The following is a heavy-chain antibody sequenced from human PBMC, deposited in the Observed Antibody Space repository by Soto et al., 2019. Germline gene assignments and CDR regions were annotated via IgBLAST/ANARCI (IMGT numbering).Heavy chain of an antibody. CDR3: ARAMAKGWHYYYGMDV. CDR2: ISYDGSNK. V-gene: IGHV3-30-3*01. J-gene: IGHJ6*02. CDR1: GFTFSSYA. D-gene: IGHD3-10*01. Sequence: QVQLVESGGGVVQPGRSLRLSCAASGFTFSSYAMHWVRQAPGKGLEWVAVISYDGSNKYYADSVKGRFTISRDNSKNTLYLQMNSLRAEDTVVYYCARAMAKGWHYYYGMDVWGQGTTVTVSS.